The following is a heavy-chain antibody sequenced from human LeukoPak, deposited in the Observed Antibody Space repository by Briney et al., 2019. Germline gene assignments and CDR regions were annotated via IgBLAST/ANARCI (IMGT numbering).Heavy chain of an antibody. CDR3: AKQGAYRGYHYYLDY. CDR1: GFTFSSYG. D-gene: IGHD5-18*01. CDR2: ISYDGSNK. Sequence: PGGSLRLSCAASGFTFSSYGMHWVRQAPGKGLEWVAVISYDGSNKYYADSVKGRFTISRDNSKNTLYLQMNSLRAEDTAVYYCAKQGAYRGYHYYLDYWGQGTLVTVSS. V-gene: IGHV3-30*18. J-gene: IGHJ4*02.